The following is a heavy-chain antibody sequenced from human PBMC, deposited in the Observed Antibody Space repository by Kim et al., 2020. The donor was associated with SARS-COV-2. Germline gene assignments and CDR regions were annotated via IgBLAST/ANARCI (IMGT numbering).Heavy chain of an antibody. V-gene: IGHV3-23*03. Sequence: GGSLRLSCAASGFTFWGYTMNWVRQAPGKGLEWVSLFYGGADATRYADSVKGRFTISRDKSKSTLYLQMTTLRVEDTAVYYCVKGTGFILPSDSTYNLDVWGQGTTVIVSS. J-gene: IGHJ6*02. CDR3: VKGTGFILPSDSTYNLDV. CDR2: FYGGADAT. D-gene: IGHD1-26*01. CDR1: GFTFWGYT.